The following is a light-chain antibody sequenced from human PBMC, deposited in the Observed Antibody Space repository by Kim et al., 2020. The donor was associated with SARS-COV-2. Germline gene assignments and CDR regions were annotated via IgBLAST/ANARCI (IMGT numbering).Light chain of an antibody. CDR3: GTWDSSLTAVV. CDR2: DSN. J-gene: IGLJ2*01. V-gene: IGLV1-51*01. CDR1: SSNVGIIC. Sequence: GQKGTGSCAGDSSNVGIICVSWYQQLAGTAPKLLIYDSNERPSGIPDRFSGSKSGTSATLGITGLQTGDEADYYCGTWDSSLTAVVFGGGTQLTVL.